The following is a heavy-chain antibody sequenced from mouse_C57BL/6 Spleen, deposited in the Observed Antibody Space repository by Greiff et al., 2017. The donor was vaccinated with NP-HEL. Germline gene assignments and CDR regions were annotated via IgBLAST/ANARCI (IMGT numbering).Heavy chain of an antibody. D-gene: IGHD3-2*02. CDR1: GYTFTSYW. CDR3: ARGDSSGWGDY. Sequence: QVQLQQPGAELVKPGASVKLSCKASGYTFTSYWMQWVKQRPGQGLEWIGEIDPSDSYTNYNQKFKGKATLTVDTSSSTAYMQLSSLTSEDSAVYYCARGDSSGWGDYWGQGTTLTVSS. V-gene: IGHV1-50*01. CDR2: IDPSDSYT. J-gene: IGHJ2*01.